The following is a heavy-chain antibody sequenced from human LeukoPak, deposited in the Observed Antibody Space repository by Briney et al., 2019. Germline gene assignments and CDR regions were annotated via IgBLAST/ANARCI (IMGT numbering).Heavy chain of an antibody. J-gene: IGHJ4*02. D-gene: IGHD3-9*01. CDR3: ARNYDILTGFDVEYYFDY. CDR2: ISSSSSYI. Sequence: PGGSLRLSCAASGFTFSSYSMNWVRQAPGKGLEWVSSISSSSSYIYYADSVKGRFTISRDNAKNSLYLQMNSLRAEDTAVYYCARNYDILTGFDVEYYFDYWGQGTLVTVSS. V-gene: IGHV3-21*01. CDR1: GFTFSSYS.